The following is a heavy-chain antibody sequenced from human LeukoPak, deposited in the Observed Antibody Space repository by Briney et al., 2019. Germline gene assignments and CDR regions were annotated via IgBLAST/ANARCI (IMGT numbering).Heavy chain of an antibody. V-gene: IGHV3-21*01. Sequence: GGSLRLSCAASGFTFSSYSMNWVRQAPGKGLEWVSSISSSSSNIYYADSVKGRFTISRDNAKNSLYLQMNSLRAEDTAVYYCARDYGGSSPFDYWGQGTQVTVSS. CDR1: GFTFSSYS. J-gene: IGHJ4*02. D-gene: IGHD4-23*01. CDR3: ARDYGGSSPFDY. CDR2: ISSSSSNI.